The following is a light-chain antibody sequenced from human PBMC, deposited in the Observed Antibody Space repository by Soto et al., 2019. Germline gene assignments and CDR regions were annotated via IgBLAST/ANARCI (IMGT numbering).Light chain of an antibody. Sequence: EIVLTQSPGTLSLSPGDRATLSCRASQSVSSNFLAWYQQKPGQAPRLLVYGASSRATGIPDRFSGSGSGTDFTLTINRLEPEDFAVYYCQQYGNSPPWTFGQGTKVEIK. CDR2: GAS. V-gene: IGKV3-20*01. CDR3: QQYGNSPPWT. J-gene: IGKJ1*01. CDR1: QSVSSNF.